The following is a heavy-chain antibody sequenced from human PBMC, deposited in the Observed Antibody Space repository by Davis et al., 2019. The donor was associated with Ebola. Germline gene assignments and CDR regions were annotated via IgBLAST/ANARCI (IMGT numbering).Heavy chain of an antibody. CDR1: GFTFSSYW. J-gene: IGHJ4*02. D-gene: IGHD2-15*01. CDR2: INSDGSST. Sequence: GESLKISCAASGFTFSSYWMHWVRQAPGKGLVWVSRINSDGSSTSYADSVKGRFTISRDNAKNSLYLQMNSLRAEDTAVYYCARASYCSGGSCYSNEFDYWGQGTLVTVSS. V-gene: IGHV3-74*01. CDR3: ARASYCSGGSCYSNEFDY.